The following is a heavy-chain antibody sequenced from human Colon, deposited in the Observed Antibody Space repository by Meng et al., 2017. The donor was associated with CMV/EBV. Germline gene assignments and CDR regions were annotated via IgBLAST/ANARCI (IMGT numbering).Heavy chain of an antibody. CDR2: ISSSGSTI. CDR1: GFTFSDYY. V-gene: IGHV3-11*01. J-gene: IGHJ5*02. Sequence: GESLKISCAASGFTFSDYYMSWIRQAPGKGLEWVSYISSSGSTIYYADSVKGRFTISRDNAKNSLYLQMNSLRAADTAVYYCARHQRQWVDGGWFDPWGQGTLVTVSS. CDR3: ARHQRQWVDGGWFDP. D-gene: IGHD6-19*01.